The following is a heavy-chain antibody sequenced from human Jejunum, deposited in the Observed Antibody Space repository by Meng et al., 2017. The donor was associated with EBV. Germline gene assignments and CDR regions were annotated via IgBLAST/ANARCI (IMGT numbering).Heavy chain of an antibody. CDR3: AKDLIRNSWYGFFQQ. Sequence: EVQLLESGGGFVQPGGSLRLSCAASGFTFSNYAMSWVRQAPGKGLEWVSGINDSGATTYYADSVKGRFTISRDNSKNILYLQMNSLRAEDTAIWYCAKDLIRNSWYGFFQQWGQGTLVTVSS. V-gene: IGHV3-23*01. CDR2: INDSGATT. D-gene: IGHD6-13*01. J-gene: IGHJ1*01. CDR1: GFTFSNYA.